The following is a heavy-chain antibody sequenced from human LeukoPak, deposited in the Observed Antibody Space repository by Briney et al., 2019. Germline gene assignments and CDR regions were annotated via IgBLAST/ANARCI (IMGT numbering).Heavy chain of an antibody. Sequence: SETLSLTCTVSGGPISGFVWSWIRQPPGKGLDYIAYIYDTGATNYNPLLKSRVTLSVDTSKNQFSLTLNSVTAADTAVYYCARLAKGEQWLAYYFDYWGRGALVTVSS. CDR3: ARLAKGEQWLAYYFDY. CDR1: GGPISGFV. V-gene: IGHV4-59*08. D-gene: IGHD6-19*01. J-gene: IGHJ4*02. CDR2: IYDTGAT.